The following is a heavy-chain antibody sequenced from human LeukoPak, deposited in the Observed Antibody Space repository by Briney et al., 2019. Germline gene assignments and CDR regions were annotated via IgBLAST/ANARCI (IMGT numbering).Heavy chain of an antibody. CDR2: ISYDGSNK. CDR3: AKDGGPTDIQFDY. V-gene: IGHV3-30*18. CDR1: GFTFGSYG. Sequence: GGSLRLSCAASGFTFGSYGMHWVRQAPGKGLEWVAVISYDGSNKYYADSVKGRFTISRDNSKKTLYLQMNSLRAEDTAVYYCAKDGGPTDIQFDYWGQGTLVTVSS. D-gene: IGHD5-12*01. J-gene: IGHJ4*02.